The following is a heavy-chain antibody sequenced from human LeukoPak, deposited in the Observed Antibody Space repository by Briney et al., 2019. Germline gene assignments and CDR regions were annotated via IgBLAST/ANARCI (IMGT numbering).Heavy chain of an antibody. CDR1: GFIFRGYA. D-gene: IGHD6-19*01. Sequence: GGSLRLSCEASGFIFRGYAMSWVRQAPGKRLEWVSSISGGGRDTYSADSVKGRFTISRDNANNSLYLQMNSLRAEDTAVYYCARGHSSGWRISTRPLDYWGQGTLATVSS. J-gene: IGHJ4*02. CDR3: ARGHSSGWRISTRPLDY. V-gene: IGHV3-21*01. CDR2: ISGGGRDT.